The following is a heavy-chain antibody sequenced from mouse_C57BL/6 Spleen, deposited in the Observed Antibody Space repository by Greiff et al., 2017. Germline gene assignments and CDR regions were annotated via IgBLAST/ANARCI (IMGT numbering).Heavy chain of an antibody. V-gene: IGHV1-82*01. CDR1: GYAFSSSW. D-gene: IGHD1-1*01. J-gene: IGHJ3*01. CDR2: IYPGDGDT. CDR3: AREDYGSSFFAY. Sequence: VQLVESGPELVKPGASVKISCKASGYAFSSSWMNWVKQRPGKGLEWIGRIYPGDGDTNYNGKFKGKATLTADKSSSTAYMQLSSLTSEDSAVYFCAREDYGSSFFAYWGQGTLVTVSA.